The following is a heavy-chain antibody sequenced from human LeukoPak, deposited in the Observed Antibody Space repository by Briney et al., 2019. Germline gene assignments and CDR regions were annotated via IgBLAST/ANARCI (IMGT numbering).Heavy chain of an antibody. CDR1: GFTFTDYW. Sequence: GGSLRLFCAASGFTFTDYWMSWVRQAPGKGLEWVSYISSSSSTIYYADSVKGRFTISRDNAKNSLYLQMNSLRDEDTAVYYCARVNSGWYPYYFDYWGQGTLVTVSS. V-gene: IGHV3-48*02. CDR3: ARVNSGWYPYYFDY. D-gene: IGHD6-19*01. CDR2: ISSSSSTI. J-gene: IGHJ4*02.